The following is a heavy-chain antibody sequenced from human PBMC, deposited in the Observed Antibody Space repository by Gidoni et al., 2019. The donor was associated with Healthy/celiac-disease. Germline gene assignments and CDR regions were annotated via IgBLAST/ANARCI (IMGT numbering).Heavy chain of an antibody. CDR3: AKGVAGTGGWFDP. Sequence: ELQLSESGGGLVQPGGSLRLSFAASGSSFSSEAMSWVRLAPGKGLEWFSAISGSGGSTYYADSVKGRFTISRDNSKNTLYLQMNSLRAEDTAVYYCAKGVAGTGGWFDPWGQGTLVTVSS. V-gene: IGHV3-23*01. CDR1: GSSFSSEA. D-gene: IGHD6-19*01. J-gene: IGHJ5*02. CDR2: ISGSGGST.